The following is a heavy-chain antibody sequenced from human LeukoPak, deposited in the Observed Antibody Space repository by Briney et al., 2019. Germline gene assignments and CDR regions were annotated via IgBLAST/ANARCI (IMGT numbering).Heavy chain of an antibody. CDR1: EFTFSSYA. J-gene: IGHJ4*02. Sequence: GGSLRLSCAASEFTFSSYAMSWVRQAPGKGLEWVSGIPSSGPVTYYADSVKGRFTISRDNSKNTLYLQMNSLRAEDTAVYYCAKDQEETEWNYYFDYWGQGTLVPVSS. CDR3: AKDQEETEWNYYFDY. CDR2: IPSSGPVT. V-gene: IGHV3-23*01. D-gene: IGHD3-3*01.